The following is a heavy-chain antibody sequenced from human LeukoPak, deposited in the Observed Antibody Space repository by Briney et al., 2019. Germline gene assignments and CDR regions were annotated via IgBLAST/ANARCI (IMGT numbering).Heavy chain of an antibody. J-gene: IGHJ6*02. CDR2: ICSSSSYI. V-gene: IGHV3-11*06. Sequence: SGGSLRLSCAASGFTFSDYYMSWIRQAPGKGLEWVSSICSSSSYIYYADSVKGRFTISRDNAKNSLYLEMNSLRAEDTAVYYCARGGSSCYACGGDYYYYGMDVWGQGTTVTVSS. D-gene: IGHD2-2*01. CDR1: GFTFSDYY. CDR3: ARGGSSCYACGGDYYYYGMDV.